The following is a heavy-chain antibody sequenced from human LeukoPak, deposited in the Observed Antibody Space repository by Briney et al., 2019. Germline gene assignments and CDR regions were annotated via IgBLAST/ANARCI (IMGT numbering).Heavy chain of an antibody. Sequence: GGSLRLSCAASGFTFASYAMSWVRQAPGKGLEWVSTISGSGGSTYNADSVKGRFTISRDNSKSTLYLQMNSLRAEDTAVYYCAKGRSYDGSGYYFDYWGQGTLVTVSS. CDR1: GFTFASYA. CDR3: AKGRSYDGSGYYFDY. D-gene: IGHD3-22*01. V-gene: IGHV3-23*01. J-gene: IGHJ4*02. CDR2: ISGSGGST.